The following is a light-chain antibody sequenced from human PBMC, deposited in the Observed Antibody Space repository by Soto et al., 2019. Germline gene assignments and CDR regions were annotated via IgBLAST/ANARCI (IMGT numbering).Light chain of an antibody. CDR2: TSN. V-gene: IGLV1-44*01. J-gene: IGLJ1*01. Sequence: QSALTQPRSASGTLGQRVTISCSGSNSNIGSNKVNWHQQLPGTAPKLLIYTSNQRPSGVPDRFSGSKSGTSASLAISGLQSEDEADYYCATWDDSLHGYVFGTGTKVTVL. CDR1: NSNIGSNK. CDR3: ATWDDSLHGYV.